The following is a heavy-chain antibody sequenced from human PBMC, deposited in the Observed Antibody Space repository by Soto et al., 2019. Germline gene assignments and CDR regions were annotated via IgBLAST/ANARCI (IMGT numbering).Heavy chain of an antibody. CDR1: GFTFSSYA. D-gene: IGHD5-18*01. CDR2: ISGSGGST. V-gene: IGHV3-23*01. J-gene: IGHJ5*02. CDR3: ARVGTAMVNPPYNWFDP. Sequence: PGGSLRLSCAASGFTFSSYAMSWVRQAPGKGLEWVSAISGSGGSTYYADSVKGRFTISRDNSKNTLYLQMNSLRAEDTAVYYCARVGTAMVNPPYNWFDPWGQGTLVTVSS.